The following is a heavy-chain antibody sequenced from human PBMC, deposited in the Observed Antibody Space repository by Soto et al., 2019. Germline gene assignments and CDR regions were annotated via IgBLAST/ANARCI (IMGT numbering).Heavy chain of an antibody. J-gene: IGHJ5*02. CDR1: GYTFTENQ. V-gene: IGHV1-2*02. CDR3: ALRQHRDYIRWRFDP. Sequence: QVQLMQSGPEVKKTGASVKVSCKASGYTFTENQIHWLRRAPGQRLEWMGSIDPKSGETTFAQTYQGRVTMTRDTSSNTVYMELTRLTSDDTAIYYCALRQHRDYIRWRFDPWGQGTLVTVSS. D-gene: IGHD3-16*01. CDR2: IDPKSGET.